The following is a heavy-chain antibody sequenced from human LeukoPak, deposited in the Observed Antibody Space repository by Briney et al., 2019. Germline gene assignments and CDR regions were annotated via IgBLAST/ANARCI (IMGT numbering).Heavy chain of an antibody. CDR3: ARAPTPYSSSPYDY. CDR2: ISSSSSYI. CDR1: GFTFSSYS. V-gene: IGHV3-21*01. D-gene: IGHD6-6*01. J-gene: IGHJ4*02. Sequence: PGGSLRLSCAASGFTFSSYSMNWVRQAPGKGLEWVSSISSSSSYICYADSVKGRFTISRDNAKNSLYLQMNSLRAEDTAVYYCARAPTPYSSSPYDYWGQGTLVTVSS.